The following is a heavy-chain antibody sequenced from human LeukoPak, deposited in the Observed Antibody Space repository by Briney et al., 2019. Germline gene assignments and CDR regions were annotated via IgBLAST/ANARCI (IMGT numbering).Heavy chain of an antibody. J-gene: IGHJ5*02. CDR2: IIPIFGTA. D-gene: IGHD2-2*01. CDR3: ARSWHCSSTSCYSDWFDP. CDR1: GGTISSYA. V-gene: IGHV1-69*15. Sequence: ASVMGSCKASGGTISSYAISWVRQARGPGLEWMGRIIPIFGTANYPQKFQGRVTITADESTSTDYMELSSLTSEDTAVYYCARSWHCSSTSCYSDWFDPWGQGTLVTVSS.